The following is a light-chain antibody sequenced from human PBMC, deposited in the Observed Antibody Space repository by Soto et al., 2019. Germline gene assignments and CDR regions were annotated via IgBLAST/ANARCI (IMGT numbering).Light chain of an antibody. CDR2: DIS. J-gene: IGKJ4*01. CDR3: QQRFAWPNS. CDR1: QSVSIY. V-gene: IGKV3-11*01. Sequence: IVLTQSPATLSLSPGERATLSCRASQSVSIYLAWYQQRPGQTPRLLIYDISTRAAGIPARFSGSVFRTDYTLTISNLEPEDSAVYYCQQRFAWPNSLGGRTKVQI.